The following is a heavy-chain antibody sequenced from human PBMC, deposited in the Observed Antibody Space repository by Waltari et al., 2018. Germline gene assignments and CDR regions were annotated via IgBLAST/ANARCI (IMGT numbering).Heavy chain of an antibody. J-gene: IGHJ4*02. Sequence: QLQLQESGPGLVKPSETLSLTCTVSGGSISSSSYYWGWIRQPPGKGLEWIGSIYYSGSNYYNPSLKSRVTISVDTSKNQFSLKLSAVTAADTAVYYCARGGSSSGLDYWGQGTLVTVSS. CDR3: ARGGSSSGLDY. D-gene: IGHD6-6*01. CDR2: IYYSGSN. CDR1: GGSISSSSYY. V-gene: IGHV4-39*07.